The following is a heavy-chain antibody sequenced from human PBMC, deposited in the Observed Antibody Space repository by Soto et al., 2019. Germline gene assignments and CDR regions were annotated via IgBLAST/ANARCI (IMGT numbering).Heavy chain of an antibody. Sequence: TLSLTCAVSGGSISSGGYYWSWIRQHPGKGLEWIGYIYYSGRTYYNPSLHSRVSIAVDTTENQFSLKLTSVTAADTSVYYCARGSFSSSSSWFDPWGRGTMVTVPQ. V-gene: IGHV4-31*11. CDR1: GGSISSGGYY. D-gene: IGHD6-6*01. CDR3: ARGSFSSSSSWFDP. J-gene: IGHJ5*02. CDR2: IYYSGRT.